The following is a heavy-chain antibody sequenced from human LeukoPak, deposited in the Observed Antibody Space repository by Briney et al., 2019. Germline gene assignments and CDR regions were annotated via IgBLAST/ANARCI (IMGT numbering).Heavy chain of an antibody. CDR3: ARDPGYQLSYFDY. CDR1: GGTFSSYA. V-gene: IGHV1-69*13. D-gene: IGHD2-2*01. CDR2: IIPIFGTA. J-gene: IGHJ4*02. Sequence: ASVKVSCKASGGTFSSYAISWVRQAPGQGLEWMGGIIPIFGTANYAQKFQGRVTITADESTSTAYMELSSLRAEDTAVYYCARDPGYQLSYFDYWGQGTLVTVSS.